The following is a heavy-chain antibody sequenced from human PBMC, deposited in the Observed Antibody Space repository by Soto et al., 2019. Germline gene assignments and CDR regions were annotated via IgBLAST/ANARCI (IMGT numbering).Heavy chain of an antibody. J-gene: IGHJ3*02. CDR3: AKDINLSGWYGAFDI. CDR1: GVTSDDFA. V-gene: IGHV3-9*01. Sequence: RHWCRAVGVTSDDFAVRCIRQATGKGLEWVSGISWNSGSIGYADSVKGRFTISRDNAKNSLYLQMNSLRAEDTALYYCAKDINLSGWYGAFDIWGQGTMVIVSS. CDR2: ISWNSGSI. D-gene: IGHD6-19*01.